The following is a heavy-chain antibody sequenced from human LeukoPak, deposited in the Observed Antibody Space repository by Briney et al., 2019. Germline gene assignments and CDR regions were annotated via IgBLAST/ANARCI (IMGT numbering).Heavy chain of an antibody. D-gene: IGHD4-17*01. J-gene: IGHJ4*02. CDR3: ARDPDGDLDFDF. CDR2: TSVNGAVT. V-gene: IGHV3-48*01. Sequence: PGGSLRLSCAASGFSLSDYGVNWVRRAPGKGLDWLPHTSVNGAVTTYADSVKGRFTISSDTAKNSLYLQLNSLTVGDTAMYYCARDPDGDLDFDFWGRGTLVTVSS. CDR1: GFSLSDYG.